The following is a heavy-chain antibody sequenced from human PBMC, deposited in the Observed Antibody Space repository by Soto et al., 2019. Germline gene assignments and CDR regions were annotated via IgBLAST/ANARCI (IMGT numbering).Heavy chain of an antibody. J-gene: IGHJ5*02. Sequence: EVQLVESGGGLVQPGGSLRLSCAASGFTFSAYWMSWVRQAPGKGLEWVANIKQDGNEKYYVDSVKGRFTISRDNAKNSLYLQMNSLRAEDTAVYYCVSHSSLTLSWGQGTLVTVSS. CDR1: GFTFSAYW. D-gene: IGHD6-6*01. CDR2: IKQDGNEK. V-gene: IGHV3-7*05. CDR3: VSHSSLTLS.